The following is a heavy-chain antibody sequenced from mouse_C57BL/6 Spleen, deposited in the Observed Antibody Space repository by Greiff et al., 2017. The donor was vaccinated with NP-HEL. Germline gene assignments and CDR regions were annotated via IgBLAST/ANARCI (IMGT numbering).Heavy chain of an antibody. D-gene: IGHD1-1*01. CDR3: ARDKGDYYGSSYWYFDV. CDR1: GFTFSDYY. J-gene: IGHJ1*03. CDR2: INYDGSST. Sequence: EVMLVESEGGLVQPGSSMKLSCTASGFTFSDYYMAWVRQVPEKGLEWVANINYDGSSTYYLDSLKSRFIISRDNAKNILYLQMSSLKSEDTATYYCARDKGDYYGSSYWYFDVWGTGTTVTVSS. V-gene: IGHV5-16*01.